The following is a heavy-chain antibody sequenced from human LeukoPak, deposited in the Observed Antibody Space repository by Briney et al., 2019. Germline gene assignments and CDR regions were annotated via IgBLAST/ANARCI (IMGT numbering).Heavy chain of an antibody. CDR2: IKEDGSEK. J-gene: IGHJ2*01. Sequence: GGSLRLSCVVSGFTFRKYWMSRVRQAPGKGLEWLANIKEDGSEKYYVGSMKGRFTISRDNAENPLYLQMNRLRAEATAAYYCQRAGLRTGMSAPSPWHFDFWGRGTLVTVSS. CDR3: QRAGLRTGMSAPSPWHFDF. CDR1: GFTFRKYW. D-gene: IGHD3-10*01. V-gene: IGHV3-7*01.